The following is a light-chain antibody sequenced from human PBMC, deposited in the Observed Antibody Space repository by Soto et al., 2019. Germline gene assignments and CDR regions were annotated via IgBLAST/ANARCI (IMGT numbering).Light chain of an antibody. V-gene: IGLV2-14*01. Sequence: QSALTQPASVSGSPGQSITISCTGTSSDVGGYNYVSLYQQHPGKAPKLMIYEVSNRPSGVSNRFSGSKSVNTASLTISGLQAEDEADYYCSSYTSSSTPVVFGGGTKLTVL. J-gene: IGLJ2*01. CDR2: EVS. CDR3: SSYTSSSTPVV. CDR1: SSDVGGYNY.